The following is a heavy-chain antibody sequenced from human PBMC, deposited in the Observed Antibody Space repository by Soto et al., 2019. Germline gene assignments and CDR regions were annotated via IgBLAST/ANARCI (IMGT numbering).Heavy chain of an antibody. CDR2: LSAYNGDT. CDR1: GFTFINYG. Sequence: QVQLVHSGAEVKKPGASVKVSCKASGFTFINYGITWVRQAPGQELERMGWLSAYNGDTKYVQQLQGRVTMTTDTAPSKAYRELGSRRSDDTGVYYCARPAERYLDYYFDYWGQGTLVTVSS. D-gene: IGHD3-9*01. V-gene: IGHV1-18*01. J-gene: IGHJ4*02. CDR3: ARPAERYLDYYFDY.